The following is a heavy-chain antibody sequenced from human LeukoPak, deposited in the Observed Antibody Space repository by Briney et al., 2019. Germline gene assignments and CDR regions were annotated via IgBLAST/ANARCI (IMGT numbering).Heavy chain of an antibody. CDR2: IYYSGST. CDR1: GGSISSSSYY. CDR3: ARTYGMDV. V-gene: IGHV4-39*01. J-gene: IGHJ6*02. Sequence: SETLSLTCTVSGGSISSSSYYWGWIRQPPGKGLEWIGSIYYSGSTYYNPSLKSRVTISVDTSKNQFSLKLSSVTAADTAVYYCARTYGMDVWGQGTTVTVSS.